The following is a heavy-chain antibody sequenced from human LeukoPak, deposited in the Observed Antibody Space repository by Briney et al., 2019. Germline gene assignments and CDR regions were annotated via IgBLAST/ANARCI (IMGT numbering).Heavy chain of an antibody. CDR2: IYYSGST. Sequence: SETLSLTCTVSGGSISSYYWSWIRQPPGKGLEWIGYIYYSGSTNYNPSLKSRVTISVDTSKNQFSLKLSSVTAADTAVYCCAREGLRYYDSSGYYTPRIIDYWGQGTLVTVSS. J-gene: IGHJ4*02. V-gene: IGHV4-59*01. CDR1: GGSISSYY. D-gene: IGHD3-22*01. CDR3: AREGLRYYDSSGYYTPRIIDY.